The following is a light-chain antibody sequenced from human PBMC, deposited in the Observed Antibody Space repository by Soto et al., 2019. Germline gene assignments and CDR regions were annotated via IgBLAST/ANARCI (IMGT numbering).Light chain of an antibody. CDR1: SSDIGAYNH. J-gene: IGLJ1*01. CDR2: SGS. V-gene: IGLV2-23*01. CDR3: FSYAVRRSYV. Sequence: QSALTQPASVSGSPGQSITISCSGSSSDIGAYNHVAWFQQFPGKTPKLVIYSGSDRPSGVSYRFSGSKSGNTASLTISGLQADDEADYYCFSYAVRRSYVFGTGTKLTVL.